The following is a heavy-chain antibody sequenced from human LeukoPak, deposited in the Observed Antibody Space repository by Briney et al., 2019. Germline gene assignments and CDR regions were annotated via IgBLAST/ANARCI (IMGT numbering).Heavy chain of an antibody. CDR1: GGSISSTNW. D-gene: IGHD1-26*01. CDR2: IPLSGLT. V-gene: IGHV4-4*02. Sequence: SETLSLTCGVSGGSISSTNWWSWVRQPPGQGLEWIGEIPLSGLTNYNPSLKSRVTMSLDKSKNHLSLNLTSVTAADTAVYYCSRESGAFSPFGYWGQGTLATVSS. J-gene: IGHJ4*02. CDR3: SRESGAFSPFGY.